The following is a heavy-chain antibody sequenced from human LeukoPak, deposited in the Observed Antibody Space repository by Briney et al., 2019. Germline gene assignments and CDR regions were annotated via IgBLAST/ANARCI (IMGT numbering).Heavy chain of an antibody. V-gene: IGHV5-51*01. CDR1: GYSFTSYW. CDR3: ARHTLGYCSGGSCYTFDP. CDR2: IYPGDSDT. D-gene: IGHD2-15*01. J-gene: IGHJ5*02. Sequence: GESLKISCKGSGYSFTSYWIGWVRQMPGKGLEWMGIIYPGDSDTRYSPSFQGQVTISADKSISTAYLQRSSLKASDTAMYYCARHTLGYCSGGSCYTFDPWGQGTLVTVSS.